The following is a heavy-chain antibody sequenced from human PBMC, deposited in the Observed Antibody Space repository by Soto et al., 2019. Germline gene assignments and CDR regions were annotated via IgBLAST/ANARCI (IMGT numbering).Heavy chain of an antibody. V-gene: IGHV3-48*01. D-gene: IGHD3-22*01. CDR3: ARDQLYYNDISGRPLNAFDV. CDR1: EFTFRNYG. Sequence: PVRPLRVSCSASEFTFRNYGMDLVLQTPVKLLGCFSYIGIGSSTTYYADSVKGRFTISRDNAKNSLYLQMNSLRAEDTAVYYCARDQLYYNDISGRPLNAFDVWGQGTMVTVSS. J-gene: IGHJ3*01. CDR2: IGIGSSTT.